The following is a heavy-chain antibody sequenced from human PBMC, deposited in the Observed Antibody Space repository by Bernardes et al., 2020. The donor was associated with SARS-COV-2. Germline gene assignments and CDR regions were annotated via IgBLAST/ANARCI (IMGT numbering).Heavy chain of an antibody. J-gene: IGHJ6*04. D-gene: IGHD2-15*01. Sequence: GGSLRLSRAASGFTFSSYAMHWVRQAPGKGLEWVAVISYDGSNKYYADSVKGRFTISRDNSKNTLYLQMNSLRAEDTAVYYCARDRSYCSGGSCYFRVRRSYGMDVWGKGTTVIVSS. CDR1: GFTFSSYA. V-gene: IGHV3-30*01. CDR3: ARDRSYCSGGSCYFRVRRSYGMDV. CDR2: ISYDGSNK.